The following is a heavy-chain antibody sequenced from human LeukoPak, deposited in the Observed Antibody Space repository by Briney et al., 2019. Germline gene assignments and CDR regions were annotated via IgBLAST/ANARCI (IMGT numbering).Heavy chain of an antibody. V-gene: IGHV3-23*01. CDR1: GFTFSIYA. D-gene: IGHD4-17*01. CDR3: AKDTTVTTPRYDAFDI. J-gene: IGHJ3*02. CDR2: ISGSGGST. Sequence: PGGSLRLSCAASGFTFSIYAMGWVRQAPGKGLEWVSGISGSGGSTYYADSVKGRFTISRDNSKNALYLQMNSLRAEDTAVYYCAKDTTVTTPRYDAFDIWGQGTMVTVSS.